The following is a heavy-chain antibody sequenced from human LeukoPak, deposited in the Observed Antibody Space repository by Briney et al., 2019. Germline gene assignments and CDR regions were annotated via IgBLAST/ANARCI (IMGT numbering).Heavy chain of an antibody. CDR1: GYTFTSYG. D-gene: IGHD6-13*01. V-gene: IGHV1-18*01. CDR3: ARTAAAGNGNWFDP. Sequence: GASVKVSCKASGYTFTSYGISWVRQAPGQGLEWMGWISAYNGSTNYAQKLQGRVTMTTDTSTSTAYMELRSLRSDGQAMYYCARTAAAGNGNWFDPWGQGTLVTVSS. CDR2: ISAYNGST. J-gene: IGHJ5*02.